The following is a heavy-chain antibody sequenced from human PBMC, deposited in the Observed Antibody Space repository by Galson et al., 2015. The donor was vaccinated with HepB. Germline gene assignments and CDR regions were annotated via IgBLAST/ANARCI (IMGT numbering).Heavy chain of an antibody. V-gene: IGHV1-69*02. Sequence: SVKVSCKASGGTFSSYTISWVRQAPGQGLEWMGRIIPILGIANYAQKFQGRVTITADKSTSTAYMELSSLRSEDTAVYYCARAGDSSGTYYFDYWGQGTLVTVSS. CDR1: GGTFSSYT. CDR2: IIPILGIA. D-gene: IGHD3-22*01. J-gene: IGHJ4*02. CDR3: ARAGDSSGTYYFDY.